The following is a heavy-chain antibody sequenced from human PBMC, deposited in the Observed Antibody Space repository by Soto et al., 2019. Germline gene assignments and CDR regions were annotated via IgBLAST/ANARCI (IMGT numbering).Heavy chain of an antibody. V-gene: IGHV3-30-3*01. CDR3: ARDPDGSGSFRFWTPDGDYGMDV. CDR1: GFTFSSYA. D-gene: IGHD3-10*01. J-gene: IGHJ6*02. CDR2: ISYDGSNK. Sequence: GGSLRLSCAASGFTFSSYAMHWVRQAPGKGLEWVAVISYDGSNKYYADSVKGRFTISRDNSKNTLYLKMNSLRAEDTAVYYCARDPDGSGSFRFWTPDGDYGMDVWGQGTTVTVSS.